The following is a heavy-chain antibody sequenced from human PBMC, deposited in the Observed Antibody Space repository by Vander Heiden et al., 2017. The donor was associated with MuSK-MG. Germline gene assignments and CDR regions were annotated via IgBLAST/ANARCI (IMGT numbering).Heavy chain of an antibody. J-gene: IGHJ2*01. CDR3: ARDSGLYCSSTSCYGYFDL. CDR1: GGTFSSYA. CDR2: IIPIFGTA. D-gene: IGHD2-2*01. Sequence: QVQLVQSGAEVKKPGSSVKVSCKASGGTFSSYAISWVRQAPGQGLEWMGGIIPIFGTANYAQKFQGRVTITADESTSTAYMELSSLRSEDTAVYYCARDSGLYCSSTSCYGYFDLWGRGTLVTVSS. V-gene: IGHV1-69*01.